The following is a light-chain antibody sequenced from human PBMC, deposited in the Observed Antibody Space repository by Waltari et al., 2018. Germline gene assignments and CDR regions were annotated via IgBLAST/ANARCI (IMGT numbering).Light chain of an antibody. CDR1: QTISSN. CDR2: GAS. J-gene: IGKJ1*01. CDR3: QQYKNWPQT. Sequence: ETVMTQSPATLFVSPGGRATTSCRASQTISSNLAWYQQQTGQAPRLLTYGASTRATGVPARFSGSGSGTEFTLTISSLQSEDFAVYYCQQYKNWPQTFGQGTKVEIK. V-gene: IGKV3-15*01.